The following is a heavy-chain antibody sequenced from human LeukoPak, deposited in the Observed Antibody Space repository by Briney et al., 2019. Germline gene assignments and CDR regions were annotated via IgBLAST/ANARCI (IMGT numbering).Heavy chain of an antibody. CDR3: ARDPSGDSSGYPFDY. D-gene: IGHD3-22*01. J-gene: IGHJ4*02. CDR2: INPNSGGT. V-gene: IGHV1-2*02. CDR1: GYTFTGYY. Sequence: GASVKVSCKASGYTFTGYYMHWVRQAPGQGLEWMGWINPNSGGTNYAQKFQGRVTMTRDTSISTAYMELSRLTSDDTAVYYCARDPSGDSSGYPFDYWGQGTVVTVSS.